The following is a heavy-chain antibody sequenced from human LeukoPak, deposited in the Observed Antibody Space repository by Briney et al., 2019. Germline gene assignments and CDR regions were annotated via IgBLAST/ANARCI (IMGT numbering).Heavy chain of an antibody. CDR1: GFTFSSYW. Sequence: GGSLRLSCAASGFTFSSYWMTWVRQAPGKGLEWVANIKLDGSEKYYVDSVKGRFTISRDDAQNSLYLQMNCLRAEDTAVYYCARVSVVSYYFDYWGQGSLVTVSS. CDR2: IKLDGSEK. CDR3: ARVSVVSYYFDY. D-gene: IGHD2-8*02. J-gene: IGHJ4*02. V-gene: IGHV3-7*01.